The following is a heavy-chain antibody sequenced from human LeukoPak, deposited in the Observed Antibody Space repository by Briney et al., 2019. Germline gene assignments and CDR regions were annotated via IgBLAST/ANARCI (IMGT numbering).Heavy chain of an antibody. CDR2: ISSSDSTI. D-gene: IGHD3-10*02. J-gene: IGHJ6*04. CDR1: GFTFSSYE. Sequence: GGSLRLSCAASGFTFSSYEMNWVRQAPGKGLEWVSYISSSDSTIYYAVSVKGRFTIYRDNAKNSLYLQMNSLRAEDTAVYYCAELGITMIGGVWGKGTTVTISS. V-gene: IGHV3-48*03. CDR3: AELGITMIGGV.